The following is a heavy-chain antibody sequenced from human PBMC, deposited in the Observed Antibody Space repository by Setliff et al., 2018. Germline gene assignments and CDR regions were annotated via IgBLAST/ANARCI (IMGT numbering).Heavy chain of an antibody. CDR1: GFTFTSYA. CDR3: AKGRLGGHHGWFDP. J-gene: IGHJ5*02. CDR2: VSGAGDFT. V-gene: IGHV3-23*01. Sequence: PGGSLRLSCAASGFTFTSYAMTWVRQAPGKGLEWVSTVSGAGDFTYYADSVKGRFTISRDNSKNTLFLQMNSLRAEDTAVYYCAKGRLGGHHGWFDPWGQGTPVTVSS. D-gene: IGHD3-16*01.